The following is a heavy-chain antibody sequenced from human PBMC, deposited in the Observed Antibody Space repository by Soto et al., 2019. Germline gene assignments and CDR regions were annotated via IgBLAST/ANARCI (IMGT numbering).Heavy chain of an antibody. CDR1: GGSIRSPY. D-gene: IGHD5-18*01. CDR2: ISYTGDT. Sequence: PSETLSLTCTVSGGSIRSPYWSWIRQPPGRGLEWIGYISYTGDTNYNPSLKSRVTISLDTSKNQFSLRLSSVTVADTAVYFCAREGEYSYGYFDYWGQGSLVTVSS. V-gene: IGHV4-59*11. J-gene: IGHJ4*02. CDR3: AREGEYSYGYFDY.